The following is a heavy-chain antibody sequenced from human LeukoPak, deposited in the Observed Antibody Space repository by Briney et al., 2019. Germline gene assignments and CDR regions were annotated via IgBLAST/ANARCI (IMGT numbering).Heavy chain of an antibody. CDR2: IIPILGMA. CDR1: GGTFSSYA. Sequence: SVKVSCKASGGTFSSYAISWVRQAPGQGLEWMGRIIPILGMANYAQKFQGRVTITADKSTSTAYMELSSLRSEDTAVYYCARASDDYGDYELDPWGQGTLVTVSS. V-gene: IGHV1-69*04. D-gene: IGHD4-17*01. CDR3: ARASDDYGDYELDP. J-gene: IGHJ5*02.